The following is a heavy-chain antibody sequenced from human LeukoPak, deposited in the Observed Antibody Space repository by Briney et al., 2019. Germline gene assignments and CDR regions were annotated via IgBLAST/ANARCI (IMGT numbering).Heavy chain of an antibody. J-gene: IGHJ4*02. CDR2: ISGSSSTI. Sequence: GGSLRLSCAASGFSFSSYSMNWVRQAPGRGLEWVSYISGSSSTIYYADSVKGRFTISRDNAKSSLYLQMNSLRAEDAAVYYCARRYCSSASCLFDYWGQGTLVTVSS. V-gene: IGHV3-48*01. CDR3: ARRYCSSASCLFDY. CDR1: GFSFSSYS. D-gene: IGHD2-2*01.